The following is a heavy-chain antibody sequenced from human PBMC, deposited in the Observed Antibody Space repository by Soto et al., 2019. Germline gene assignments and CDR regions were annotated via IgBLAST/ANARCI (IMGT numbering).Heavy chain of an antibody. Sequence: QVQLVESGGGVVQPGRSLRLSCAASGFTFSDYGMHWVRQAPGKGLEWVAVIAYDGSNKYYADSVKGRFTISRDNSKNTLYLQMDSLRAEDTAVYYCAKNHQRAPSRDGYILIDYWGQGTLVTVSS. V-gene: IGHV3-30*18. CDR2: IAYDGSNK. D-gene: IGHD3-9*01. CDR1: GFTFSDYG. J-gene: IGHJ4*02. CDR3: AKNHQRAPSRDGYILIDY.